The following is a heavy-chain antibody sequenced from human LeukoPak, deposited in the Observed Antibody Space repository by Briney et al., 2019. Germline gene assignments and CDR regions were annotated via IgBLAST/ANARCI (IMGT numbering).Heavy chain of an antibody. V-gene: IGHV5-51*01. CDR1: GYSFTNYW. CDR2: TYPGDSDT. CDR3: ARRTDSLVYFDY. Sequence: RGESLKISCKGSGYSFTNYWIAWVRQTPGEGLEWMGITYPGDSDTRYSPSFQGQVTISADKSISTAYLQWSSLKASDTAIYYCARRTDSLVYFDYWGQGTLVTVSP. D-gene: IGHD5-18*01. J-gene: IGHJ4*02.